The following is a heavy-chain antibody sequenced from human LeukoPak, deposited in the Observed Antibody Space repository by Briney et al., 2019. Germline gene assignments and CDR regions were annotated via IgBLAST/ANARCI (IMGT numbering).Heavy chain of an antibody. V-gene: IGHV3-11*01. Sequence: PGGSLGLSCAASGFTFSDYYMSWIRQAPGKGLEWVSYISSSGSTIYYADSVKGRFTISRDNAKNSLYLQMNSLRAEDTAVYYCASPGWHSDTFDYWGQGTLVTVSS. J-gene: IGHJ4*02. D-gene: IGHD6-19*01. CDR2: ISSSGSTI. CDR3: ASPGWHSDTFDY. CDR1: GFTFSDYY.